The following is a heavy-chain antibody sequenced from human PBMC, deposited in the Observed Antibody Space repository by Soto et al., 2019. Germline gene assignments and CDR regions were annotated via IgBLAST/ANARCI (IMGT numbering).Heavy chain of an antibody. CDR1: GASISSGGYY. D-gene: IGHD3-10*01. V-gene: IGHV4-31*03. CDR2: IYYSGIT. Sequence: PSETLSLTCTVSGASISSGGYYWSWIRQHPGKGLEWIGYIYYSGITYYNPSLKSRLTISVDTSKNQFSLKLSSVTAADTAVYYCARVPRSYYGSETNWFDPWGQGTLVTVSS. J-gene: IGHJ5*02. CDR3: ARVPRSYYGSETNWFDP.